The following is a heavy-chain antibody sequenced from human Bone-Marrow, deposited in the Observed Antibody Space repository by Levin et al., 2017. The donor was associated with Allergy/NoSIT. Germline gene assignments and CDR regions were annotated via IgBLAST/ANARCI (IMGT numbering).Heavy chain of an antibody. CDR2: ISFDGSKK. Sequence: GESLKISCAASGFPFSSHGMHWVRQAPGKGLEWVAVISFDGSKKYYADFVKGRFTISRDNSKNTLYLQMNSLKPEDTAVHYCARDSSGYDYLGSYFDSWGQGTLVAVSP. V-gene: IGHV3-30*03. CDR1: GFPFSSHG. J-gene: IGHJ4*02. CDR3: ARDSSGYDYLGSYFDS. D-gene: IGHD5-12*01.